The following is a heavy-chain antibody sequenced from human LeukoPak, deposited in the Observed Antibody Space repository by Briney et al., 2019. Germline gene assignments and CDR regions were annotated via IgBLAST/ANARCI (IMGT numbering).Heavy chain of an antibody. Sequence: ASVKVSCKVSEYTLTELSMHWVRQAPGKGLEWMGGFDPDDGETTYAPKFQGRVTMIEDTSTDTAYMELSSLRPEDTAVYYCATDLVGVFGWDFQHWGQGTLVTVSS. CDR3: ATDLVGVFGWDFQH. CDR1: EYTLTELS. J-gene: IGHJ1*01. V-gene: IGHV1-24*01. D-gene: IGHD3-10*01. CDR2: FDPDDGET.